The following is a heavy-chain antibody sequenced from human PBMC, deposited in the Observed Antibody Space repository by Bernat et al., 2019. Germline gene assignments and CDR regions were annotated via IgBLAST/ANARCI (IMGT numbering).Heavy chain of an antibody. J-gene: IGHJ4*02. CDR1: GESFNDYF. D-gene: IGHD1-1*01. CDR3: ARRSLDGTLDY. V-gene: IGHV4-34*01. CDR2: INHRGST. Sequence: QVQLPQWGAGLLKPSETLSLSCAVYGESFNDYFWTWIRQPPGKGLEWIGEINHRGSTNYNVSLKSRVNILADASKNQSSLKLTSMTAADTAVYYCARRSLDGTLDYWGQGTRVIVSS.